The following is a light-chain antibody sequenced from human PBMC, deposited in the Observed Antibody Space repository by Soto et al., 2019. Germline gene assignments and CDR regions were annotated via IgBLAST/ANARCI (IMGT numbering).Light chain of an antibody. J-gene: IGKJ2*01. CDR1: QSVSTR. V-gene: IGKV3-15*01. CDR3: QQYNNWPPYT. CDR2: GAS. Sequence: EIVLTQSPATLSVSPGERATLSCRASQSVSTRLAWYQQKPGQAPRLLIYGASTRATGIPARFSGSGSDTDFTLSNSSLQSEDFAVYYCQQYNNWPPYTFGQGPKLEIK.